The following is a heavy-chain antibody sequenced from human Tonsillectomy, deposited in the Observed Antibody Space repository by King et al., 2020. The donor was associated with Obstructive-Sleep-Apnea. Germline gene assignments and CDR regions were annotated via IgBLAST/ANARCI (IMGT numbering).Heavy chain of an antibody. V-gene: IGHV3-7*03. D-gene: IGHD2-2*01. CDR1: GFTFSSYW. CDR2: IKQDGSEK. Sequence: VQLVESGGGLVQPGGSLRLSCAASGFTFSSYWMSWVRQAPGKGLEWVANIKQDGSEKYYVDSVKVRFTISRDNAKNSLYLQMNSLRAEDTAVYYFARGYCSSTSCYALEDYYYGMDVWGQGTTVTVSS. CDR3: ARGYCSSTSCYALEDYYYGMDV. J-gene: IGHJ6*02.